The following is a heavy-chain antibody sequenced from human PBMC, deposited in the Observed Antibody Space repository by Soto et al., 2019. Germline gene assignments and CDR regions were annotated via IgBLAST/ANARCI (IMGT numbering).Heavy chain of an antibody. V-gene: IGHV3-48*01. CDR1: GFTFSSYS. Sequence: EVQLVESGGGLVQPGGSLRLSCAASGFTFSSYSMNGVRQAPGKGLEWVSYMSSRSGTIYYADSVKGRFTISRDNAKNSLYLQMNSLRAEDTAVYYCAREDSASYGMDVWGQGTTVTVSS. J-gene: IGHJ6*02. CDR3: AREDSASYGMDV. D-gene: IGHD2-15*01. CDR2: MSSRSGTI.